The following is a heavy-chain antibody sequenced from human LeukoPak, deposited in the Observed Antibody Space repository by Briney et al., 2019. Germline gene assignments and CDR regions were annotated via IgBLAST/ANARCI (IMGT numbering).Heavy chain of an antibody. CDR1: AFTFSSFW. D-gene: IGHD2-15*01. CDR3: ASEDCSGGSCYLDY. J-gene: IGHJ4*02. CDR2: IKQDGSEK. V-gene: IGHV3-7*01. Sequence: GGSLRLSCAASAFTFSSFWMSWVRQAPGKGREWVANIKQDGSEKYYVDSVKGRFTISRDNAKNSLYLQMNRLRAEATAVYYCASEDCSGGSCYLDYWGQGTLVTVSS.